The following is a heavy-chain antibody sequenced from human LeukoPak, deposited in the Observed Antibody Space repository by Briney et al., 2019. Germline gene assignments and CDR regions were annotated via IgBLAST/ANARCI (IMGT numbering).Heavy chain of an antibody. CDR2: INTYNGNT. CDR3: ARDQILRGYCSGGSCYNWFDP. V-gene: IGHV1-18*01. J-gene: IGHJ5*02. CDR1: GGTFSSYA. Sequence: ASVKVSCKASGGTFSSYAISWVRQAPGQGLEWMGWINTYNGNTNYAQKLQGRVTMTTDTSTSTAYMELRSLRSDDTAVYYCARDQILRGYCSGGSCYNWFDPWGQGTLVTVSS. D-gene: IGHD2-15*01.